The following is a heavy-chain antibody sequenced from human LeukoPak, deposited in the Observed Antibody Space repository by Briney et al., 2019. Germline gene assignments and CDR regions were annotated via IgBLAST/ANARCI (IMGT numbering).Heavy chain of an antibody. CDR3: ARGGPHSSSWPGYYYGMDV. D-gene: IGHD6-13*01. CDR2: INPNSGGT. Sequence: ASVKVSCKASGYTFTGYYMHWVRQAPGQGLEWMGWINPNSGGTNYAQKFQGWVTMTRDTSISTAYMELSSPRSEDTAVYYCARGGPHSSSWPGYYYGMDVWGQGTTVTVSS. V-gene: IGHV1-2*04. CDR1: GYTFTGYY. J-gene: IGHJ6*02.